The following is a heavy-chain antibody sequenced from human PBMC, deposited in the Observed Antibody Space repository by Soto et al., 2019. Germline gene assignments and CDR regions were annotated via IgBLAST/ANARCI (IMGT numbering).Heavy chain of an antibody. CDR2: ISWDGGST. Sequence: QTGWSLRLSCAASGFTFDDYTMHWVRQAPGKGLEWVSLISWDGGSTYYADSVKGRFTISRDNSKNSLYLQMNSLRTEDTALYYCAKVHILTGYYGMDVWGQGTTVTVSS. CDR1: GFTFDDYT. D-gene: IGHD3-9*01. J-gene: IGHJ6*02. V-gene: IGHV3-43*01. CDR3: AKVHILTGYYGMDV.